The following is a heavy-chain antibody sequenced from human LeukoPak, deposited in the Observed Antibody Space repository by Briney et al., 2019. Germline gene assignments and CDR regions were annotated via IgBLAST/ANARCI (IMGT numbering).Heavy chain of an antibody. CDR1: GYTFTTSG. J-gene: IGHJ4*02. D-gene: IGHD1-26*01. CDR2: ISPYNGNT. Sequence: ASVKVSCKASGYTFTTSGISWVRQAPGQGLEWMGWISPYNGNTNYAQKVQGRVTMTTDTSTSTTHMELRTLRSDDTAVYYCARGLGATTFADFDYWGQGTLVTVSS. V-gene: IGHV1-18*01. CDR3: ARGLGATTFADFDY.